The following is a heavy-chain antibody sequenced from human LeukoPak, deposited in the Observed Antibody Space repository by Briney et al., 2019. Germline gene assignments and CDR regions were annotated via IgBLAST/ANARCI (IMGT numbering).Heavy chain of an antibody. CDR1: GFTFTIYA. CDR3: AKREKGTTGRFFDY. J-gene: IGHJ4*02. V-gene: IGHV3-23*01. D-gene: IGHD4-17*01. CDR2: ISEGVGNT. Sequence: GGSLRLSCAASGFTFTIYAMTWVRQAPGKGLERVSGISEGVGNTYYADSVKGRFTISRDHSKNTLYLQMNSLRAEDTALYYCAKREKGTTGRFFDYWGQGTLVTVSS.